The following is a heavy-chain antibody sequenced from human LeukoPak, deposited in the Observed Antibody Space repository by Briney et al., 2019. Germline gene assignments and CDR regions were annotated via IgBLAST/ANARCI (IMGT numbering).Heavy chain of an antibody. D-gene: IGHD3-16*01. V-gene: IGHV3-11*01. Sequence: PGGSLRLSCDASGFSISDYYMSWIRQSPVKGLEWISYITSGAGSTKYADSVKGRFTLSRDKAKHSVAVQLNSLRPEDTAVYYCTKERRGTYYAFESWGQGTLVSVSS. CDR2: ITSGAGST. CDR3: TKERRGTYYAFES. CDR1: GFSISDYY. J-gene: IGHJ4*02.